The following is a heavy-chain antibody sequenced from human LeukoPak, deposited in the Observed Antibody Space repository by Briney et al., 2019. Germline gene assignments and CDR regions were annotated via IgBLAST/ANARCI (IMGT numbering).Heavy chain of an antibody. CDR3: AKESYYYGSGSQGPGSANFDY. Sequence: PGGSLRLSCAASGFTFSSYAMSWVRQAPGKGLEWVSAISGSGGSTYYADSVKGRFTISRDNSKNTLYLQMNSLRAEHTAVYYSAKESYYYGSGSQGPGSANFDYWGQGTLVTVSS. J-gene: IGHJ4*02. CDR2: ISGSGGST. D-gene: IGHD3-10*01. V-gene: IGHV3-23*01. CDR1: GFTFSSYA.